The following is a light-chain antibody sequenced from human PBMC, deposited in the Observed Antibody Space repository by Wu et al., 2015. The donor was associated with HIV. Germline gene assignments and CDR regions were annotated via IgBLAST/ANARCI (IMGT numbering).Light chain of an antibody. J-gene: IGKJ3*01. CDR2: GAS. CDR1: QSVSSN. CDR3: QQHSNLFT. V-gene: IGKV3-15*01. Sequence: EIVMTQSPATLSVSPGERVTLSCRASQSVSSNLAWYQQKPGQPPRLLIYGASTRATDFPARFGGSGSGIEFTLTISSMQSEDFAVYYCQQHSNLFTFGPGTKVDIK.